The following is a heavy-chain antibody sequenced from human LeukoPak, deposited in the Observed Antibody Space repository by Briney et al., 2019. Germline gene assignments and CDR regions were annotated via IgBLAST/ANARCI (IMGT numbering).Heavy chain of an antibody. CDR3: ARVRVKSGYSYVYFFDY. D-gene: IGHD5-18*01. J-gene: IGHJ4*02. CDR1: GFTFSSCW. CDR2: IKQDGSEE. V-gene: IGHV3-7*01. Sequence: GGSLRLSCAASGFTFSSCWVSWVRQAPGKGLEWVANIKQDGSEEYYVDSVKGQFTISRDNAKNSLYLQMNSLSAEDTAVYYCARVRVKSGYSYVYFFDYWGQGTLVTVSS.